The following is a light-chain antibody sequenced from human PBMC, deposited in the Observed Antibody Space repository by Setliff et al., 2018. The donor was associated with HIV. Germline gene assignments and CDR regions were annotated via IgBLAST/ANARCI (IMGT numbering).Light chain of an antibody. J-gene: IGLJ2*01. Sequence: QSALTQPASVSGSPGQSITISCTGTSSDIGSHDYVSWYQQHPGKVPELLIYDVSKRPPGASNRFSGSKSGNSASLTISRLHPEDEADYYCSSYISSSTLVVFGGGTKVTV. V-gene: IGLV2-14*03. CDR2: DVS. CDR3: SSYISSSTLVV. CDR1: SSDIGSHDY.